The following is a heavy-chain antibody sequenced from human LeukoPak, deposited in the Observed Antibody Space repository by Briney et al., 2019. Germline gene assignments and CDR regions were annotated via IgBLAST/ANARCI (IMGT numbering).Heavy chain of an antibody. CDR3: APRVRGVSPFDY. D-gene: IGHD3-10*01. J-gene: IGHJ4*02. CDR1: GFTFSSYA. V-gene: IGHV3-30-3*01. CDR2: ISYDGSNK. Sequence: GGSLRLSCAASGFTFSSYAMHWVRQAPGKGLEWVAVISYDGSNKYYADSVKGRFTISRDNSKNTLYLQMNSLRAEDTAVYYCAPRVRGVSPFDYWGQGTLVTVSS.